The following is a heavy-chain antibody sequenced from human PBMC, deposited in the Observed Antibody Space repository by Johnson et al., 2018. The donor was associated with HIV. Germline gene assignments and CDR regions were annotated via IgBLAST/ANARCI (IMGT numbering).Heavy chain of an antibody. V-gene: IGHV3-66*04. CDR3: ARHSDPWFVSGYYNGAFDI. CDR1: GFTLSSNY. Sequence: MQLVESGGGFVQPGGSLRVSCAASGFTLSSNYMSWVRQAPGQGLEWVSVIYSGGGASYTDSVKGRFTISSANSKNTLYLQMNSLRAEDTAVYYCARHSDPWFVSGYYNGAFDIWGQGTMVTVSS. D-gene: IGHD3-22*01. J-gene: IGHJ3*02. CDR2: IYSGGGA.